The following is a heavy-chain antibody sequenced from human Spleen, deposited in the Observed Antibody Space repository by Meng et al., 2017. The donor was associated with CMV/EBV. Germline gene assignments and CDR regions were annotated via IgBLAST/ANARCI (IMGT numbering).Heavy chain of an antibody. Sequence: GGSLRLSCAASGFTVSSYSMNWVRQAPGQGLEWVSSISSSSSYIYYADSVKGRFTIFRDNAKNSLYLQMSSLRAEDTAVYYCAREFRDNFFYYGMDVWGQGTTVTVSS. J-gene: IGHJ6*02. CDR1: GFTVSSYS. CDR3: AREFRDNFFYYGMDV. D-gene: IGHD1-1*01. V-gene: IGHV3-21*01. CDR2: ISSSSSYI.